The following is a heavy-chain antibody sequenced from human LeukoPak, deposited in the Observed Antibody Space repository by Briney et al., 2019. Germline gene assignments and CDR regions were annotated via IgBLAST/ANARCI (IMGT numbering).Heavy chain of an antibody. CDR1: GGSISIYY. J-gene: IGHJ4*02. CDR2: IYNSGST. CDR3: ARDRELGY. Sequence: SETLSLTCTVSGGSISIYYWSWIRQPPGKGLEWIGYIYNSGSTNYNPSLKSRVTISVDTSKNQFSLKMTSVTAADTAVYYCARDRELGYWGQGTLVTVSS. V-gene: IGHV4-59*01. D-gene: IGHD1-26*01.